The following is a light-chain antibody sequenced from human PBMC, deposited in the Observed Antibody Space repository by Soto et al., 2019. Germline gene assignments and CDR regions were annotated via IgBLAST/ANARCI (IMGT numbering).Light chain of an antibody. J-gene: IGLJ3*02. CDR1: SGHSSYD. CDR3: QTWGTGIWV. Sequence: QSVLTQSPSAYASLGASVKLTCTLSSGHSSYDIAWHQQQPEKGPRFLMKLNNDGSYSKGDGIPDRFSGSSSGAERYLTISSLQAEDEADYYCQTWGTGIWVFGGGTKLTVL. CDR2: LNNDGSY. V-gene: IGLV4-69*01.